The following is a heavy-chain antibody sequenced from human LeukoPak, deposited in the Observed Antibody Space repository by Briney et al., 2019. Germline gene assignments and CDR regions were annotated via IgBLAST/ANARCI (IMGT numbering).Heavy chain of an antibody. CDR1: GDSVSSNTAA. CDR3: AREERLVPNWHFDL. Sequence: SQTLSLTCAISGDSVSSNTAAWNWIRQSPSRGLEWLGRTYYRSKWYNDYAVSVKGRISINPDTSKNQFSLQLNSVTPEDTAVYYCAREERLVPNWHFDLWGRGTLVTVSS. D-gene: IGHD6-19*01. J-gene: IGHJ2*01. V-gene: IGHV6-1*01. CDR2: TYYRSKWYN.